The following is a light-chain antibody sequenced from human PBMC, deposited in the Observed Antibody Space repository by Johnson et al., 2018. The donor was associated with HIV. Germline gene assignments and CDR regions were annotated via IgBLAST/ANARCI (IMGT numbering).Light chain of an antibody. V-gene: IGLV1-51*02. CDR1: SSNIGNNY. CDR2: ENN. CDR3: GTWDSSLSAGV. Sequence: QSVLTQPPSVSAAPGQKVTISCSGSSSNIGNNYVSWYQQLPGTAPKVLIYENNKRPSGIPDRFSASKSGTSATLGITGLQTGDEADYYCGTWDSSLSAGVFGAGTKVTVL. J-gene: IGLJ1*01.